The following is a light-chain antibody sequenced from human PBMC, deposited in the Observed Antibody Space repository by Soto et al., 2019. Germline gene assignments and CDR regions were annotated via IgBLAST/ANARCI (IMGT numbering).Light chain of an antibody. J-gene: IGKJ3*01. Sequence: EIVLTQSPGTLALSPGERATLSCRASQSVNNNYLTWYQQKRGQAPRLLIHGASSRATGIPDRFSGSGSGTDFTHTISRLEPEDFAVYYCQQYGSSPFTCGPGTRVGIK. CDR3: QQYGSSPFT. CDR1: QSVNNNY. V-gene: IGKV3-20*01. CDR2: GAS.